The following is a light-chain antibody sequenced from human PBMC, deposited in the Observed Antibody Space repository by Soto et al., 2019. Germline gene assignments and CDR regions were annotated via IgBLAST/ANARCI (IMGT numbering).Light chain of an antibody. J-gene: IGKJ1*01. Sequence: EIVMTQPPATLSVSPGETATLSCSASQSVSSNLAWYQEKPGQAPRLLIYGASTRATGIPARFSGSGSGTEFTLTISSLQSEDFAVYYCQQYNNWRSWTFGQGTKVDIK. CDR3: QQYNNWRSWT. CDR2: GAS. CDR1: QSVSSN. V-gene: IGKV3-15*01.